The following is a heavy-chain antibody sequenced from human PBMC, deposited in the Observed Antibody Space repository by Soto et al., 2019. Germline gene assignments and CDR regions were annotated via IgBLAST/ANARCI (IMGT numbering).Heavy chain of an antibody. CDR3: ARGRGSSRDREG. D-gene: IGHD6-13*01. CDR2: MNPKSGNT. V-gene: IGHV1-8*01. Sequence: QVQMVQSGAEVKKPGASVKVSCKASGYTFTSYDINWVRQATGQGLEWMGWMNPKSGNTGYAQKFQGRVTMTRDTSISTAYMELSRLRSEETAVYYCARGRGSSRDREGWGQGTLVTVSS. CDR1: GYTFTSYD. J-gene: IGHJ4*02.